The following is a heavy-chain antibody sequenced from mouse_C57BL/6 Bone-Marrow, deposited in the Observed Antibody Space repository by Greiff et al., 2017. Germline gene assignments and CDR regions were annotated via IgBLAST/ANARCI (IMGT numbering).Heavy chain of an antibody. CDR1: GFTFSSYG. CDR3: ARQRFITTVGDY. CDR2: ISSGGSYT. Sequence: EVHLVESGGDLVKPGGSLKLSCAASGFTFSSYGMSWVRQTPDKRLAWVATISSGGSYTYYPDSVKGRFTISRDNAKNTLYLQMSSLKSEDTAMYYCARQRFITTVGDYWGQGTTLTVSS. J-gene: IGHJ2*01. D-gene: IGHD1-1*01. V-gene: IGHV5-6*01.